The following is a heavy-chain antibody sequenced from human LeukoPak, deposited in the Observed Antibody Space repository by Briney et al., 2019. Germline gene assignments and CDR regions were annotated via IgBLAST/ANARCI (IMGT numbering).Heavy chain of an antibody. Sequence: PGGSLRLSCAASGFIFSNYGIHWVRQAPGKGLEWVSFIQYDGSNKYYAGSVKGRFTISRDNSKNTLYLQMNSLREEDTAVYYCAKRRDDGSGFVFDIWGQGTMVTVSS. V-gene: IGHV3-30*02. CDR3: AKRRDDGSGFVFDI. CDR2: IQYDGSNK. J-gene: IGHJ3*02. CDR1: GFIFSNYG. D-gene: IGHD3-22*01.